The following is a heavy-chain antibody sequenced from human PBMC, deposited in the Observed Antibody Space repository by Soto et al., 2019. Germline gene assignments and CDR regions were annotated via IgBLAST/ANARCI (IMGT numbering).Heavy chain of an antibody. CDR1: GGSFSGYY. D-gene: IGHD6-19*01. V-gene: IGHV4-34*01. CDR2: IDHSGST. J-gene: IGHJ3*02. Sequence: SETLSLTCAVYGGSFSGYYWSWIRQPPGKGLEWIGEIDHSGSTNYNPSLKSRVTISVDTSKNQFSLKLSSVTAADTAVYYCARGFYSSGWQSGDAFDIWGQGTMVTVSS. CDR3: ARGFYSSGWQSGDAFDI.